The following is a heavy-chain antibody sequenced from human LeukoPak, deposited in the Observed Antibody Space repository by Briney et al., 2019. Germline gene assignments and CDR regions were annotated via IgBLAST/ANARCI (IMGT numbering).Heavy chain of an antibody. Sequence: GASVKVSCKASGYTFTGYYMHWVRQAPGQGLEWMGRINPNSGGTNYAQKFQGRVTMTRDTSISTAYMELSRLRSDDTAVYYCARIGVLPAARGDYWGQGTLLTVSS. J-gene: IGHJ4*02. CDR3: ARIGVLPAARGDY. CDR1: GYTFTGYY. CDR2: INPNSGGT. D-gene: IGHD2-2*01. V-gene: IGHV1-2*06.